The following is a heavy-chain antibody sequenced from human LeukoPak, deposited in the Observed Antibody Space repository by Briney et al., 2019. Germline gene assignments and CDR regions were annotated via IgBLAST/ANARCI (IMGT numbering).Heavy chain of an antibody. CDR3: ARHVSDYYDSSGYYYHNWFDP. CDR2: IYHSGST. Sequence: PSETLSLTCTVSRYSISSGYFWGWIRQPPGKGLEWIGSIYHSGSTNYNPSLKSRVTISVDTSKNQFSLKLSSVTAADTAVYYCARHVSDYYDSSGYYYHNWFDPWGQGTLVTVSS. V-gene: IGHV4-38-2*02. CDR1: RYSISSGYF. D-gene: IGHD3-22*01. J-gene: IGHJ5*02.